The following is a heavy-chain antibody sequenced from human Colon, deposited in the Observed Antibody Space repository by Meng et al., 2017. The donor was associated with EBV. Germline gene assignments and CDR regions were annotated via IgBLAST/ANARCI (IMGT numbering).Heavy chain of an antibody. J-gene: IGHJ4*02. CDR1: GGSISSGGYY. CDR3: ARGPSRWLQFSFDY. CDR2: IYYSGST. D-gene: IGHD5-24*01. Sequence: QVQPQESGPGPVKPSQPLSLTCTVSGGSISSGGYYWSWIRQHPGKGLEWIGYIYYSGSTYYNPSLKSRVTISIDTSKNQFSLKLSSVTAADTAVYYCARGPSRWLQFSFDYWGQGTLVTVSS. V-gene: IGHV4-31*03.